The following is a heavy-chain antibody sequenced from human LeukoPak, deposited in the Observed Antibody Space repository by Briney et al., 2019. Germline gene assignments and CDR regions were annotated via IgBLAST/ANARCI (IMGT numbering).Heavy chain of an antibody. CDR3: ARGDDYVWGSYRELDY. D-gene: IGHD3-16*02. J-gene: IGHJ4*02. CDR1: GYTFTSYG. Sequence: GASVKVSCKASGYTFTSYGISWVRQAPGQGLEWMGWISAYNGNTNYAQKLQGRVTMTTDTSTSTAYMELRSLRSDDTAVYYCARGDDYVWGSYRELDYRGQGTLVTVSS. V-gene: IGHV1-18*01. CDR2: ISAYNGNT.